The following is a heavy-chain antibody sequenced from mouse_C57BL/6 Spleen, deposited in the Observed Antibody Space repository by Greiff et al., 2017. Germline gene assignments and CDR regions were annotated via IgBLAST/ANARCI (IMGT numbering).Heavy chain of an antibody. CDR2: INPSSGYT. CDR1: GYTFTSYW. Sequence: QVQLQQSGAELAKPGASVKLSCKASGYTFTSYWMHWVKQRPGQGLEWIGYINPSSGYTKYNQKFKDKATLTADKSSSTAYMQLSSLTYEDSAVYYFARGRYLDYDGAWFAYWGQGTLVTVSA. V-gene: IGHV1-7*01. D-gene: IGHD2-4*01. CDR3: ARGRYLDYDGAWFAY. J-gene: IGHJ3*01.